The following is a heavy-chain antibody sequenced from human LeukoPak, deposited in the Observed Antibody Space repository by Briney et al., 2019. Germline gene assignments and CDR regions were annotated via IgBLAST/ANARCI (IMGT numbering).Heavy chain of an antibody. D-gene: IGHD3-22*01. CDR3: AKTSNYYDSSAYAN. Sequence: GGSLRLSFAAAGFTLSSYGMHWVRQAPGKGLEWVASIRYDGSNKYYADSVKGRFTISRDSSKNTLYLQMNSLRAEDTAVYYCAKTSNYYDSSAYANWGQGTLVTVSS. V-gene: IGHV3-30*02. CDR2: IRYDGSNK. J-gene: IGHJ4*02. CDR1: GFTLSSYG.